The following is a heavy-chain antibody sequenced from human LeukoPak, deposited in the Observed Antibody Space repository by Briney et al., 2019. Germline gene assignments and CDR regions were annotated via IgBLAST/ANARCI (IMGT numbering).Heavy chain of an antibody. J-gene: IGHJ3*02. V-gene: IGHV4-59*12. Sequence: PSETLSLTCTVSGGSISSYYWSWIRQPPGKGLEWIGYIYYSGSTNYNPSLKSRVTMSVDTSKNQFSLKLSSVTAADTAVYYCARESAYYDILTGYYKAAFDIWGQGTMVTVSS. D-gene: IGHD3-9*01. CDR2: IYYSGST. CDR3: ARESAYYDILTGYYKAAFDI. CDR1: GGSISSYY.